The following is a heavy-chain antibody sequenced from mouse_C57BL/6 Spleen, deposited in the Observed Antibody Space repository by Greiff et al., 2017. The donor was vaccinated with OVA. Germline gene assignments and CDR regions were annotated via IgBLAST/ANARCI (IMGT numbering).Heavy chain of an antibody. CDR1: GFTFSDYG. V-gene: IGHV5-17*01. Sequence: VQLKESGGGLVKPGGSLKLSCAASGFTFSDYGMHWVRQAPEKGLEWVAYISSGSSTIYYADTVKGRFTISRDNAKNTLFLQMTSLRSEDTAMYYCARYYYSNYGWYFDVWGTGTTVTVSS. CDR3: ARYYYSNYGWYFDV. CDR2: ISSGSSTI. J-gene: IGHJ1*03. D-gene: IGHD2-5*01.